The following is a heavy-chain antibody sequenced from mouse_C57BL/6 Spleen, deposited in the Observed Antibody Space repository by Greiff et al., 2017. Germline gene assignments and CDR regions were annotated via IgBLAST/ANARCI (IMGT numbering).Heavy chain of an antibody. Sequence: VQLQQSGPELVKPGASVKISCKASGYTFTDYYMNWVKQSHGKSLEWIGDINPNNGGTSYNQKFKGKATLTVDKSSSTAYMELRSLTSEDSAVYYCARDGYYEGAMDYWGQGTSVTVSS. CDR3: ARDGYYEGAMDY. CDR1: GYTFTDYY. D-gene: IGHD2-3*01. CDR2: INPNNGGT. J-gene: IGHJ4*01. V-gene: IGHV1-26*01.